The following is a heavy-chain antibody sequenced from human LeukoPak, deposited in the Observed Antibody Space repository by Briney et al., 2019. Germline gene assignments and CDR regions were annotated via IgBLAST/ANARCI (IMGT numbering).Heavy chain of an antibody. Sequence: PSETLSLNCAVYGGTFSGYYWSWIRQPPGKGLELIGEINHSGSTNYNPALNSRVTISVDTSKNQFSLKLSSVTAADTAVYYCVCNLETEYEILTGYFSLWGQGTLVTVSS. D-gene: IGHD3-9*01. J-gene: IGHJ1*01. CDR2: INHSGST. CDR3: VCNLETEYEILTGYFSL. V-gene: IGHV4-34*08. CDR1: GGTFSGYY.